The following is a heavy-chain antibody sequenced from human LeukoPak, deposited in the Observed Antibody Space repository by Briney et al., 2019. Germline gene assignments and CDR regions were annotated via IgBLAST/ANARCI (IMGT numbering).Heavy chain of an antibody. CDR3: AREGGGSGLWYYDL. D-gene: IGHD1-26*01. CDR2: IGGGGVTT. V-gene: IGHV3-64*02. CDR1: GFTFSSYS. J-gene: IGHJ2*01. Sequence: GGSLRLSCAASGFTFSSYSMHWVRQAPGKGPEFVSVIGGGGVTTFYADSVKDRFTISRDNSKNTLHLEMGSLRAEDMAVYYCAREGGGSGLWYYDLWGRGTLVTVSS.